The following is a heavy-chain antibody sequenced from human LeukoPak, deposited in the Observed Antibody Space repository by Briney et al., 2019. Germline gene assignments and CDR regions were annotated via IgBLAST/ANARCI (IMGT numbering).Heavy chain of an antibody. J-gene: IGHJ4*02. V-gene: IGHV4-59*01. CDR3: ARAAGPLAAPDF. Sequence: SETLSLTCTVSGGSISSYYWSWIRQPPGKGLEWIGNIYYSGSTNYNPSLKSRVTISVDTSKDQFSLKLSSVTAAATAVYYCARAAGPLAAPDFWGQGTPVTVSS. CDR2: IYYSGST. CDR1: GGSISSYY. D-gene: IGHD6-13*01.